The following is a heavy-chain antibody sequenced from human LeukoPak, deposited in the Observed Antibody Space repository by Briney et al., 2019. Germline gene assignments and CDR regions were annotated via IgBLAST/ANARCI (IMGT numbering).Heavy chain of an antibody. CDR2: ISSSGSTI. CDR1: GFTFSSYE. V-gene: IGHV3-48*03. D-gene: IGHD6-19*01. J-gene: IGHJ5*02. CDR3: ARGADTGYSSDS. Sequence: PGGSLRLSCAASGFTFSSYEMNWVRQAPGKGLEWVSYISSSGSTIYCADSVKGRFTISRDNAKNSLYLQMNSLRAEDTAVYYCARGADTGYSSDSWGQGTLVTVSS.